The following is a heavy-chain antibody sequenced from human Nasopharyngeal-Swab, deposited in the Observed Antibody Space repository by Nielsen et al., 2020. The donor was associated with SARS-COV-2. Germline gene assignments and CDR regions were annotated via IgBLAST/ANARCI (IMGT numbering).Heavy chain of an antibody. D-gene: IGHD2-21*01. CDR3: ARGIPLHYYGMDV. Sequence: GGSLRLSCAASGFTFSSYSMNWVRQAPGKGLEWVSSISSSSSYIYYADSVKGRFTISRDNAKNSLYLQMNSLRAEDTAVYYCARGIPLHYYGMDVWGQGTTVTVSS. CDR2: ISSSSSYI. J-gene: IGHJ6*02. V-gene: IGHV3-21*01. CDR1: GFTFSSYS.